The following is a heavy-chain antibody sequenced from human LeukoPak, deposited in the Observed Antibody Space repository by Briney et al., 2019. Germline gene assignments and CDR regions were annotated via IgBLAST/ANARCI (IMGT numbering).Heavy chain of an antibody. CDR1: GFTFRNYA. CDR2: INHSGST. V-gene: IGHV4-34*08. D-gene: IGHD6-13*01. J-gene: IGHJ4*02. CDR3: AGSGSSSWVDDY. Sequence: GSLRLSCAASGFTFRNYAMSWVRQAPGKGLEWIGEINHSGSTNYNPSLKSRVTISVDTSKNQFSLKLSSVTAADTAVYSCAGSGSSSWVDDYWGQGTLVTVSS.